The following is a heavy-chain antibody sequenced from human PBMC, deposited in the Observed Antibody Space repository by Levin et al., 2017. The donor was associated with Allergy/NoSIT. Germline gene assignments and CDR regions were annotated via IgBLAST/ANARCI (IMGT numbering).Heavy chain of an antibody. V-gene: IGHV3-33*01. Sequence: GGSLRLSCAASGFTFSTYGMHWLRQAPGKGLEWVAVIWYDGGIKYYEDSVKGRFTISRDNSKDTLYLQMNSLRAEDTAVYYCARAVGPFDYWGQGTLVTVSP. CDR1: GFTFSTYG. CDR3: ARAVGPFDY. J-gene: IGHJ4*02. CDR2: IWYDGGIK. D-gene: IGHD1-26*01.